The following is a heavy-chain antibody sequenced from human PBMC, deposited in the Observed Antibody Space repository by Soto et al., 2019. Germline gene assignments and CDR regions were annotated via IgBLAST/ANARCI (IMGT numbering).Heavy chain of an antibody. CDR2: ISGSGNSL. CDR3: AKGRGLPHWGVDF. J-gene: IGHJ4*02. Sequence: EVQLLESGGGLVQPGGSLRLSCAASGFTFSSFAMTWVRQAPGKGLEWVSSISGSGNSLFFADSVKGRFTILRDNSKNMLQLQMDSLRAEDTGVYYCAKGRGLPHWGVDFWGQGTLVTV. D-gene: IGHD3-16*01. CDR1: GFTFSSFA. V-gene: IGHV3-23*01.